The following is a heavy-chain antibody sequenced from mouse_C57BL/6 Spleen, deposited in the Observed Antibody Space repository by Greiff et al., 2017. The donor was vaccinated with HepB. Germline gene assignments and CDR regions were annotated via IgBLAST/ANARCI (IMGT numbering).Heavy chain of an antibody. Sequence: EVQLQESGAELVRPGSSVKMSCKTSGYTFTSYGINWVKQRPGQGLEWIGYIYIGNGYTEYNEKFKGKDTLTSDTSTSTAYMQLSSLPSEDSAIYFCAREVAGKGSYAMDYWGQGTSVTVSS. D-gene: IGHD4-1*01. J-gene: IGHJ4*01. CDR1: GYTFTSYG. CDR2: IYIGNGYT. CDR3: AREVAGKGSYAMDY. V-gene: IGHV1-58*01.